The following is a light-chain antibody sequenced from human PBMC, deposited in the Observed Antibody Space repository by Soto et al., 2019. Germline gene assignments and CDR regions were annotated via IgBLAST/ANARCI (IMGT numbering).Light chain of an antibody. V-gene: IGLV2-8*01. CDR1: SSDVGGYKN. CDR2: EVS. J-gene: IGLJ1*01. Sequence: QSVLTQPPSASGSPGQSVTISCTGTSSDVGGYKNVSWYQQHPGKVTKLMIYEVSKRPSGVPDRFSGSKSGNTASLTVSGLQAEDEADYYCSSYAGNSRAYVFGTGTKVTVL. CDR3: SSYAGNSRAYV.